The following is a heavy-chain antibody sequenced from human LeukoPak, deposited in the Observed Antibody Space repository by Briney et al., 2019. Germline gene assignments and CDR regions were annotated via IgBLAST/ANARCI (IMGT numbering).Heavy chain of an antibody. Sequence: PSETLSLTCTVPGGSISSYYWSWIRQPPGKGLEWIGYIYYSGSTNYTPSLKSRVTISVDTSKNQFSLKLSSVTAADTAVYYCARVDYYDSSGYYGVGLGRYYFDYWGQGTLVTVSS. CDR2: IYYSGST. CDR3: ARVDYYDSSGYYGVGLGRYYFDY. J-gene: IGHJ4*02. D-gene: IGHD3-22*01. CDR1: GGSISSYY. V-gene: IGHV4-59*01.